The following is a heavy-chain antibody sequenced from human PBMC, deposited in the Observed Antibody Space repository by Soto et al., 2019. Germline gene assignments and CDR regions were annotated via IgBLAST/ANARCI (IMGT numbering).Heavy chain of an antibody. CDR1: GGSISSSSYY. V-gene: IGHV4-39*01. J-gene: IGHJ4*02. D-gene: IGHD7-27*01. CDR3: ARRWGRTFDY. Sequence: PSETLSLTCTVSGGSISSSSYYWGWIRHPPGKGLEWIGSIYYSGNTYYNPSLKSRVTISVDTAKNQFSLKLSSVTAADTAVYYCARRWGRTFDYWGQGTLVTVSS. CDR2: IYYSGNT.